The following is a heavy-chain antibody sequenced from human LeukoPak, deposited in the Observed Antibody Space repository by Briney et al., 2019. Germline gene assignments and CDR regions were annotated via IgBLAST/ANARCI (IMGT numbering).Heavy chain of an antibody. CDR3: ARRRGYSYGDDDFDI. V-gene: IGHV5-51*01. D-gene: IGHD5-18*01. CDR1: GYXFTSYW. Sequence: GESLKISCNGSGYXFTSYWTCWVRQMPGKGLEWMGIIYPGDSDTRYSPSFQGQVTISADKSISTANLQWSSLKASDTAMYYCARRRGYSYGDDDFDIWGQGTMVTVSS. CDR2: IYPGDSDT. J-gene: IGHJ3*02.